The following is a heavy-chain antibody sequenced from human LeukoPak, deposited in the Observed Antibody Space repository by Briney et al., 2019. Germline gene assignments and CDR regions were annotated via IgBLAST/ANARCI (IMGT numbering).Heavy chain of an antibody. CDR3: AKDQRWESPHYLDS. D-gene: IGHD1-26*01. Sequence: SVKVSCKASGGTFSSYAISWVRQAPGQGLEWMGGIIPIFGTANYAQKFQGRVTITADESTSTAYMELSSLRSEDTAVYYCAKDQRWESPHYLDSWGQGTLVTVSS. CDR1: GGTFSSYA. V-gene: IGHV1-69*13. CDR2: IIPIFGTA. J-gene: IGHJ4*02.